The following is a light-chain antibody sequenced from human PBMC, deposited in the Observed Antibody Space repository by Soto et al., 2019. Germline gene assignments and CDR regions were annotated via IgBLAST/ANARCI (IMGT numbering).Light chain of an antibody. V-gene: IGKV1-5*01. CDR2: DAT. J-gene: IGKJ1*01. CDR3: QHYNSYSEA. CDR1: QSINNY. Sequence: IQLTQSPSSLSASVGDRVAITCRTSQSINNYLNWYQQKPGKAPKVLIYDATRLQSGVPSRFSGSGSGTEFTLTISSLQPDDFATYYCQHYNSYSEAFGQGTKVDI.